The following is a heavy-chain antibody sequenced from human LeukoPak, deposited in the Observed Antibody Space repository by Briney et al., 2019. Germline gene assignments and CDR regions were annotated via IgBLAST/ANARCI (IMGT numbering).Heavy chain of an antibody. V-gene: IGHV3-33*01. J-gene: IGHJ4*02. CDR2: ICYDGRDI. D-gene: IGHD3-16*01. Sequence: RGSPRLSCAASGVSPSSYSMHWVRHAPGTGPGRVGDICYDGRDIYYAESVKGRFTISRENAKSTLYLQIKRPRDEETAMYYCARDVGGAVSHWGPGTLVTVSS. CDR3: ARDVGGAVSH. CDR1: GVSPSSYS.